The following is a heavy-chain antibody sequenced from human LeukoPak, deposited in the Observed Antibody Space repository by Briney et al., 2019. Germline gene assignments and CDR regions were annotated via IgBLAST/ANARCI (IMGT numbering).Heavy chain of an antibody. CDR3: ARLLPFPRYYYGSGSYQGSWFGP. J-gene: IGHJ5*02. CDR2: INHSGST. Sequence: SETLSLTCAVCGGSFSGYYWSWIRQPPGKGLEWIGEINHSGSTNYNPSLKSRVTISVDTSKNQFSLELSSVTAAVTAVYYCARLLPFPRYYYGSGSYQGSWFGPWGQGTLVTVSS. V-gene: IGHV4-34*01. D-gene: IGHD3-10*01. CDR1: GGSFSGYY.